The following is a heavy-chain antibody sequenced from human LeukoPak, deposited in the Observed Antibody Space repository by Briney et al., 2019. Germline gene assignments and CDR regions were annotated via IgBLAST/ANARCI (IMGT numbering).Heavy chain of an antibody. V-gene: IGHV3-53*01. CDR2: IYSGGTA. CDR3: AAYYDSSGYYFLFGY. Sequence: GGSLRLSCAASGFTVSTNYMSWVRQAPGKGLEWVSVIYSGGTAYYIDSVKGRFTISRDNSKNTLYLQMNSLRAEDTAVYYCAAYYDSSGYYFLFGYWGQGTLVTVSS. CDR1: GFTVSTNY. J-gene: IGHJ4*02. D-gene: IGHD3-22*01.